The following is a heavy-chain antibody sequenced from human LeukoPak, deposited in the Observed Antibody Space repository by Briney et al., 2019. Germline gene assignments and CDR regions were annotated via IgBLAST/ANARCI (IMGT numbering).Heavy chain of an antibody. J-gene: IGHJ4*02. D-gene: IGHD4-17*01. CDR3: VMTFYGDGDY. V-gene: IGHV4-59*08. Sequence: SETLSLTCTVSGVSISSYYWSWIRQSPGKGLEWIGHIYYSRSPNYNPSLKSRVTISVDTSKNQFSLKLSSVTAADTAVYYCVMTFYGDGDYWGQGTLVTASS. CDR2: IYYSRSP. CDR1: GVSISSYY.